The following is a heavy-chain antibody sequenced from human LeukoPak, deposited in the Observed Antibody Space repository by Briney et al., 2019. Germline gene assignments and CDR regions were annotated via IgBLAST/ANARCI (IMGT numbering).Heavy chain of an antibody. V-gene: IGHV4-4*02. CDR1: GGSISSRNW. Sequence: SETLSLTCDVSGGSISSRNWWSWFRQPPGKGLEWIGGIYHSGSTIYNLSLKSRVTMSVDKSKNQFSLKMKTVTAADTAVYYCARDWAAAAALGYMGVWGKGTTVTVSS. J-gene: IGHJ6*03. CDR2: IYHSGST. CDR3: ARDWAAAAALGYMGV. D-gene: IGHD6-13*01.